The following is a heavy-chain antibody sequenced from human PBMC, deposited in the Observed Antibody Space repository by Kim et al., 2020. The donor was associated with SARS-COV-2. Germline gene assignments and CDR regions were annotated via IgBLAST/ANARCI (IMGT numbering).Heavy chain of an antibody. Sequence: ASVKVSCKASGYTFTSYSITWVRQAPGQGLESLGWIATNTGDAIYAQGFTGRFVFSLDTSVSTAYLHINSLETGDSAVYYCAREVLRLDFWGQGTLVTVSS. J-gene: IGHJ4*02. CDR2: IATNTGDA. D-gene: IGHD2-8*01. CDR1: GYTFTSYS. CDR3: AREVLRLDF. V-gene: IGHV7-4-1*02.